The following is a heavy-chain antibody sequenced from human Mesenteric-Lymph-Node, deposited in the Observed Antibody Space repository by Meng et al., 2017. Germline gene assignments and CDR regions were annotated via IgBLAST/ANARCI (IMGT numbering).Heavy chain of an antibody. J-gene: IGHJ4*02. V-gene: IGHV1-46*01. Sequence: QVQLVQSGAEGKKPGASVKVSCKASGYTFTSYYMHWVRQAPGQGLEWMGIINSSGGSRSYAQKFQGRVTMTRDTSTSTVYMELSSLRSEDTAVYFCARAGYSSSREFDYWGQGTLVTVS. CDR2: INSSGGSR. D-gene: IGHD6-13*01. CDR3: ARAGYSSSREFDY. CDR1: GYTFTSYY.